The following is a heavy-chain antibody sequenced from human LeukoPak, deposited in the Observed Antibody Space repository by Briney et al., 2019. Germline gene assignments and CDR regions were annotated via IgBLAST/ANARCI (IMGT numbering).Heavy chain of an antibody. V-gene: IGHV3-11*01. CDR2: ISSSGSTI. CDR1: GFTFSDYY. J-gene: IGHJ4*02. D-gene: IGHD6-19*01. CDR3: ARAAAVAGTVFDY. Sequence: PGGSLRLSCAASGFTFSDYYMSWIRQAPGKGLEWVSYISSSGSTIYYADSVKGRFTISRDNAKNSLYVQMNSLRAEDTAVYYCARAAAVAGTVFDYWGQGTLVTVSS.